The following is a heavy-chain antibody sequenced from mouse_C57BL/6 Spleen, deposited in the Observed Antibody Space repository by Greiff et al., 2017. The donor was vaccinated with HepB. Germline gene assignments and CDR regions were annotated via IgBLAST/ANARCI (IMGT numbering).Heavy chain of an antibody. CDR3: ARSITTVVATEPFAY. D-gene: IGHD1-1*01. J-gene: IGHJ3*01. V-gene: IGHV1-18*01. CDR1: GYTFTDYN. CDR2: INPNNGGT. Sequence: EVQLQQSGPELVKPGASVKIPCKASGYTFTDYNMDWVKQSHGKSLEWIGDINPNNGGTIYNQKFKGKATLTVDKSSSTAYMELRSLTSEDTAVYYCARSITTVVATEPFAYWGQGTLVTVSA.